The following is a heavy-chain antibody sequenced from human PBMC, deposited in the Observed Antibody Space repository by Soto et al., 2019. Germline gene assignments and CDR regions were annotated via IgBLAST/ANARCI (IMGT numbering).Heavy chain of an antibody. CDR2: ISYDGSNK. Sequence: GGSLRLSCAASGFTFSSYAMHWVRQAPGKGLEWVAVISYDGSNKYYADSVKGRFTISRDNSKNTLYLQMNSLRAEDTAVYYCARAWFGELFAFDIWGQGTMVTVSS. D-gene: IGHD3-10*01. J-gene: IGHJ3*02. CDR3: ARAWFGELFAFDI. CDR1: GFTFSSYA. V-gene: IGHV3-30*04.